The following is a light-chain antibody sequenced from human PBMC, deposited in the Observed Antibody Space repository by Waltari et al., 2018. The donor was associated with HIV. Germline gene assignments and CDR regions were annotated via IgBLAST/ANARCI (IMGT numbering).Light chain of an antibody. CDR3: SSYTTVNTRV. V-gene: IGLV2-14*01. J-gene: IGLJ3*02. CDR2: EVS. CDR1: SSDVVNYNF. Sequence: QSALTQPASVSGSPGQSITISCSGTSSDVVNYNFVPWYQQHPGKAPKLMIYEVSHRPSGVSNRFSGSKSGNTASLTISGLQAEDEADYYCSSYTTVNTRVFGGGTRLTVL.